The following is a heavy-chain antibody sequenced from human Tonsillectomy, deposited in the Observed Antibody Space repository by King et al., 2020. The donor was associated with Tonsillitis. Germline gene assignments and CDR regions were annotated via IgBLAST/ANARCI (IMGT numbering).Heavy chain of an antibody. CDR2: INPNSGGT. J-gene: IGHJ4*02. V-gene: IGHV1-2*02. Sequence: VQLVESGAEVKKPGASVKVSCKASGYTFTGYYMHWVRQAPGQGLEWMGWINPNSGGTNYAQKFQGRVTMTRVTSSSTAYMVLSRLRSDDSAVYYWARAKPLLNPGLTRGWLDYWGQGTLVTVSS. CDR3: ARAKPLLNPGLTRGWLDY. D-gene: IGHD6-19*01. CDR1: GYTFTGYY.